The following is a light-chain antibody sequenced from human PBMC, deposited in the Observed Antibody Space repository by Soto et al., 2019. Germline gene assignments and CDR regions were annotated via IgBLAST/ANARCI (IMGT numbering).Light chain of an antibody. CDR2: DTS. J-gene: IGKJ4*01. V-gene: IGKV3-15*01. CDR3: QPYNYSPLT. CDR1: QGIGDT. Sequence: EVVMTQSPATLSLSPGEGVTLSCRASQGIGDTLAWYQHKPGQTPRLLIYDTSTRASGVPARFSGSRSGPEFPLTSNLLQYEDFVIYYCQPYNYSPLTFGGGTKVESK.